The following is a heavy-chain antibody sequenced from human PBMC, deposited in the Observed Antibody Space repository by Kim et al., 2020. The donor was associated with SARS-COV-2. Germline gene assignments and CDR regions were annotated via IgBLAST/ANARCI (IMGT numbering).Heavy chain of an antibody. Sequence: GGSLRLSCAASGFTFSSYWMSWVRQAPGKGLEWVANIKQDGSEKYYVDSVKGRFTISRDNAKNSLYLQMNSLRAEDTAVYYCARVGDGGSSSWYKGDAFDIWGQGTMVTVSS. J-gene: IGHJ3*02. CDR1: GFTFSSYW. D-gene: IGHD6-13*01. CDR3: ARVGDGGSSSWYKGDAFDI. V-gene: IGHV3-7*01. CDR2: IKQDGSEK.